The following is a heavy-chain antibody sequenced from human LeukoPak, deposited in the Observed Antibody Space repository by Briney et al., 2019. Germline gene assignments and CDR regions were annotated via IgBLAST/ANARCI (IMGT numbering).Heavy chain of an antibody. J-gene: IGHJ4*02. V-gene: IGHV4-59*01. Sequence: SETLSLTCTVSGGSISTYYWTWIRQPPGKGLEWIGYIYYSGSTNYNPSLKSRVTISVDTSKNQFSLKLSSVTAADTAVYYCASIGYCSGGSCLYFDHWGQGTLVTVFS. D-gene: IGHD2-15*01. CDR2: IYYSGST. CDR3: ASIGYCSGGSCLYFDH. CDR1: GGSISTYY.